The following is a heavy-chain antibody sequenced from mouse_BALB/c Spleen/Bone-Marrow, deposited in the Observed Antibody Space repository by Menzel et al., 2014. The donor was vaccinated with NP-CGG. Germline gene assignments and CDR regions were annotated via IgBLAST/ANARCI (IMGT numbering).Heavy chain of an antibody. Sequence: VQLQQSGPELVKPGASMKISCKASGYSFTGYTMNWVKQSHGKNLEWIGLINPYNGGTSYNQKFKGKATLTVDKSSSTADMELLSLTSEDSAVYYGARDYYGSSYGFAYWGQGTLVTVSA. J-gene: IGHJ3*01. CDR1: GYSFTGYT. CDR2: INPYNGGT. V-gene: IGHV1-18*01. D-gene: IGHD1-1*01. CDR3: ARDYYGSSYGFAY.